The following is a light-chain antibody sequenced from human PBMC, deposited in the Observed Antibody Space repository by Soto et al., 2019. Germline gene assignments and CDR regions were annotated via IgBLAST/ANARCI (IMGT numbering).Light chain of an antibody. CDR1: SSDVGGYNY. J-gene: IGLJ1*01. CDR2: EVI. Sequence: QSVLTQPSSASGSPGQSVTISCTGTSSDVGGYNYVSWYQQHPGKAPKLMIYEVIKRPSGVPDRFSGSKSGNTASLTVSGLQAEDEADYYCSSFAGSTNFAVFGTGTKVTVL. CDR3: SSFAGSTNFAV. V-gene: IGLV2-8*01.